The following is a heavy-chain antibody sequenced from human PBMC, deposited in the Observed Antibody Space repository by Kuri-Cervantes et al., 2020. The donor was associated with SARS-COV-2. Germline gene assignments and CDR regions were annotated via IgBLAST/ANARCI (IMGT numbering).Heavy chain of an antibody. CDR1: GFTFSTYA. D-gene: IGHD3-22*01. Sequence: GGSLRLSCAASGFTFSTYAMHWVRQAPGKGLECVAFIWYDEDNKYYADSVKGRFTISRDNSKNTLYLQMNTLRAEDTAVYYCGSGLLPHHWGQGTLVTVSS. CDR3: GSGLLPHH. J-gene: IGHJ5*02. V-gene: IGHV3-30*02. CDR2: IWYDEDNK.